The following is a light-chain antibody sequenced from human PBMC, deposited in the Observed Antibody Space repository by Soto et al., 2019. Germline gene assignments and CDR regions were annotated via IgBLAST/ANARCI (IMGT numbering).Light chain of an antibody. V-gene: IGKV3-15*01. CDR3: QQYNDWWT. J-gene: IGKJ1*01. Sequence: EIVMTQSPGTLSVSPGERATLSCRASQSVSSNLAWYQQQPGQAPRLLIYGASTRATGIPARFSGSGSGTEFTRTISSLQSEDFAVYYCQQYNDWWTFGHGTKVEIK. CDR2: GAS. CDR1: QSVSSN.